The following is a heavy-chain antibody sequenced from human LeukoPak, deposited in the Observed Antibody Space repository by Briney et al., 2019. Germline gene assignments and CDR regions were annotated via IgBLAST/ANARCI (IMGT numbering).Heavy chain of an antibody. Sequence: PSETLSLTCTVSGGSISGYYWTWIRQPPGKGLEWIGYIYHSGSTTYNPSLRSRVTTSVDMSKNQFYLKLTSVTAADAAVYYCARHSYSSAPFDYWGQGTLVTVSS. CDR3: ARHSYSSAPFDY. CDR2: IYHSGST. V-gene: IGHV4-59*01. CDR1: GGSISGYY. J-gene: IGHJ4*02. D-gene: IGHD6-25*01.